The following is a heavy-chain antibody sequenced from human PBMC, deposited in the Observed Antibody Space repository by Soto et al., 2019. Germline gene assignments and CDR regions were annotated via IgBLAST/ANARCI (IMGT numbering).Heavy chain of an antibody. J-gene: IGHJ4*02. CDR3: ASGSFVGLWFDY. CDR1: GYTFTSYG. D-gene: IGHD5-18*01. Sequence: PSGKVSCKASGYTFTSYGISWLRQGPGQGLEWMGWISAYNGNTNYAQKLQGRVTMTTDTSTSTAYMELRSLRSDDTAVYYCASGSFVGLWFDYWGQGTLVTVSS. CDR2: ISAYNGNT. V-gene: IGHV1-18*01.